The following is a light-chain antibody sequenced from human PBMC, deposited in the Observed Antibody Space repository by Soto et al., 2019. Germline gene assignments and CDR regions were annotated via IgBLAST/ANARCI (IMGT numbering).Light chain of an antibody. CDR2: EVS. J-gene: IGLJ2*01. V-gene: IGLV2-14*01. Sequence: QSALTQPASVSGSPGQSITISCTGTSSDIGGYKYVSWYQQHPGKAPKLMIYEVSNRPSGVSNRFSGSKSGNTASLTISGLHAEDEADYYCSSYTSSSTVVFGGGTKLTVL. CDR1: SSDIGGYKY. CDR3: SSYTSSSTVV.